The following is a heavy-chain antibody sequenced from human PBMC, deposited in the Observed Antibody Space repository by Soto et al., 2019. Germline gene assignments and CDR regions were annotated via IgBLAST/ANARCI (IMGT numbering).Heavy chain of an antibody. D-gene: IGHD2-2*01. Sequence: SETLSLTCTVSAGSIISCGYYWCWIRQHQGKGLEWIGYIYYSGSTYYNPSLKSRVTISVDTSKNQFSLKLSSVTAADTAVYYCARVPDDIVYCNSTSCYWYAIAIRGQRTMVPVS. CDR1: AGSIISCGYY. CDR3: ARVPDDIVYCNSTSCYWYAIAI. V-gene: IGHV4-31*03. CDR2: IYYSGST. J-gene: IGHJ3*02.